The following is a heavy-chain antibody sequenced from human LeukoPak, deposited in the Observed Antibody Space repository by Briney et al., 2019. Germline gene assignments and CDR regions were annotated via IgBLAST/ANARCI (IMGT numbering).Heavy chain of an antibody. J-gene: IGHJ4*02. V-gene: IGHV3-23*01. Sequence: GGSLRLSCAASGFTLSSYAMSWVRQGPGKGLEWVSAISVSGNTYHADSVKGRFTISRDSSKNTLYLQMNSLRAEDTAVYYCAKENTKTPIRPGEATVTKGYFDYWGQGTLVTVSS. CDR1: GFTLSSYA. D-gene: IGHD4-17*01. CDR2: ISVSGNT. CDR3: AKENTKTPIRPGEATVTKGYFDY.